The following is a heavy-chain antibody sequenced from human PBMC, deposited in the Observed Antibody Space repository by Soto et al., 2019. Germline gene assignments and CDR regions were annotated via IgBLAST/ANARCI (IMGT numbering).Heavy chain of an antibody. CDR3: ARLGELFREVYGMDV. CDR1: GGSISSSSYY. V-gene: IGHV4-39*01. Sequence: QLQLQESGPGLVKPSETLSLTCTVSGGSISSSSYYWGWLRQPPGKGLEWIGSIYYSGSTYYNPFIKRRVTLTVDTSKNQFTLKMRFVTAADTAVYYCARLGELFREVYGMDVWGQGTTVTVSS. D-gene: IGHD3-10*01. J-gene: IGHJ6*02. CDR2: IYYSGST.